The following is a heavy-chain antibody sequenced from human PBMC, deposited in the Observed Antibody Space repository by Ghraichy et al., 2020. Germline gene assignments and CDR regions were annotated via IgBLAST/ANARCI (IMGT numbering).Heavy chain of an antibody. CDR1: GFTFSSYS. CDR2: ISSSSSTI. V-gene: IGHV3-48*01. J-gene: IGHJ3*02. Sequence: GESLNISCAASGFTFSSYSMNWVRQAPGKGLEWVSYISSSSSTIYYADSVKGRFTISRDNAKNSLYLQMNSLRAEDTAVYYCARARHYYDSSGPLGIWGQGTMVTVSS. CDR3: ARARHYYDSSGPLGI. D-gene: IGHD3-22*01.